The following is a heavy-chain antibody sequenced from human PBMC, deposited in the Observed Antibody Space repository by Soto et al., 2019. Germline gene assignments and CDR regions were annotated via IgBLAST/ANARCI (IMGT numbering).Heavy chain of an antibody. V-gene: IGHV4-39*01. J-gene: IGHJ4*02. CDR2: IYYSGST. CDR1: GGSISSSSYY. CDR3: ARGNGQWLEAFDY. D-gene: IGHD6-19*01. Sequence: PSETLSLTCTVSGGSISSSSYYWGWIRQPPGKGLEWIGSIYYSGSTYYNPSLKSRVTISVDTSKNQFSLKLSSVTAADTAVYYCARGNGQWLEAFDYWGQGTLVTVSS.